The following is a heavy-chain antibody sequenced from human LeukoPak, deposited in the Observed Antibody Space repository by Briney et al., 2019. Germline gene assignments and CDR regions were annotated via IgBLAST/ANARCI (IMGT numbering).Heavy chain of an antibody. D-gene: IGHD2/OR15-2a*01. CDR3: ARSRGATFGMDV. Sequence: GGSLRLSCAASGFTFSSYSMNWVRQAPGKGLEWVSYISSSSTTIYYAGSVKGRFTISRDNAKNSLYLQMNSLRAEDTAVYYCARSRGATFGMDVWGQGTTVTVSS. V-gene: IGHV3-48*04. CDR2: ISSSSTTI. CDR1: GFTFSSYS. J-gene: IGHJ6*02.